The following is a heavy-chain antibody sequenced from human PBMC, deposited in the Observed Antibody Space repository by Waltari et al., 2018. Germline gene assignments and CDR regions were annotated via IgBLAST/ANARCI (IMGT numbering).Heavy chain of an antibody. CDR2: ISSSGSTI. CDR1: GGTISSGGYY. CDR3: ARQRISQQWLDQPYYFDY. Sequence: QVQLQESGPGLVKPSQTLSLTCTVSGGTISSGGYYWSWIRQHPGKGLEWVSYISSSGSTIYYADSVKGRFTISRDNAKNSLYLQMNSLRAEDTAVYYCARQRISQQWLDQPYYFDYWGQGTLVTVSS. D-gene: IGHD6-19*01. V-gene: IGHV3-11*04. J-gene: IGHJ4*02.